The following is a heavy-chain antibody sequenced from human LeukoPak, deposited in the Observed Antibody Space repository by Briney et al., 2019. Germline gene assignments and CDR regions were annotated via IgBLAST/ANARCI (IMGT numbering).Heavy chain of an antibody. D-gene: IGHD3-3*01. CDR1: GFTFSRYS. V-gene: IGHV3-21*01. CDR3: AREFDFWSGYYRK. CDR2: ISIGNTYI. J-gene: IGHJ4*02. Sequence: GGSLRLSCAASGFTFSRYSMNWVRQAPGKGLEWVSSISIGNTYIYYADSVKGRFTISRDNAKNSLYLQMNSLRAEDTAVYYCAREFDFWSGYYRKWGQGTLVTVSS.